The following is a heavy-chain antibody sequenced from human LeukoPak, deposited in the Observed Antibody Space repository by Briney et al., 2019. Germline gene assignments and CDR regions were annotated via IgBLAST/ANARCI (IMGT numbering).Heavy chain of an antibody. D-gene: IGHD6-6*01. CDR3: ARSRAVAARLDWFDP. Sequence: SETLSLTCNVSGGSISSYYWNWIRQPPGKGLEWIGYIYYSGSTNYNPSLKSRVTISVDTSKNQFSLKLSSVTAADTAVYYCARSRAVAARLDWFDPWGQGTLVTVSS. CDR1: GGSISSYY. CDR2: IYYSGST. J-gene: IGHJ5*02. V-gene: IGHV4-59*01.